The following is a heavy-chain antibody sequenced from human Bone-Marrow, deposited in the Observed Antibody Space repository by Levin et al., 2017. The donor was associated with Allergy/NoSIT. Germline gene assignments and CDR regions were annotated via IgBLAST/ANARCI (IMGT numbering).Heavy chain of an antibody. CDR3: ARGSFFGNYLGDY. D-gene: IGHD3-3*02. J-gene: IGHJ4*02. V-gene: IGHV1-2*02. CDR2: INPNSGAT. Sequence: GASVKVSCEAFGYTFTGYYIHWVRQAPGQGLEWLGWINPNSGATNYAQKSLDRVTMTRDTSINTAYMELHRLTSDDTAVYFCARGSFFGNYLGDYWGQGTRVTVSS. CDR1: GYTFTGYY.